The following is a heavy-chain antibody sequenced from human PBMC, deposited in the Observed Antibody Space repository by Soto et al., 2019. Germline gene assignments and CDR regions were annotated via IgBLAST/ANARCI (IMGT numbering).Heavy chain of an antibody. D-gene: IGHD3-3*01. CDR2: INPATGAA. V-gene: IGHV1-2*02. J-gene: IGHJ3*02. CDR1: GYPVTAYY. Sequence: QLHLVQSGAVVKKPGASVTVSCSASGYPVTAYYMHWVRQAPGRGLEWMGGINPATGAAKYTQTFQGGVTMTRGTSTSTVFMELSGPTSEDTAVFYCARGGGVGVAGSAAFDMWGQGTLVTVSS. CDR3: ARGGGVGVAGSAAFDM.